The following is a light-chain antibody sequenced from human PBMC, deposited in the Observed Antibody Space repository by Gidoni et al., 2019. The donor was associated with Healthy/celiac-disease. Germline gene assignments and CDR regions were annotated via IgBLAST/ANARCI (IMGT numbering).Light chain of an antibody. V-gene: IGKV4-1*01. CDR2: WAS. J-gene: IGKJ1*01. Sequence: DIVMTQSPDSLAVSLGERATINCKSSQSVLYSSNNKNYLAWYQQKPGQPPKLLIYWASTRESGVPDRFSGSGSGKDFTLTISSLQAEDVAVYYCQKYYSTPQFGQGTKVEIK. CDR3: QKYYSTPQ. CDR1: QSVLYSSNNKNY.